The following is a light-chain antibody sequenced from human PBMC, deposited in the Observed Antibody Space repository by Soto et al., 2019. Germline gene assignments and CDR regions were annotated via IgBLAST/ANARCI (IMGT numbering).Light chain of an antibody. CDR3: QQSNRTPQT. CDR1: QSIKNY. J-gene: IGKJ1*01. CDR2: AAS. Sequence: DIQMTQSPSSLSASVGDRVTITCRASQSIKNYLNWYQQKPGKAPKLLIYAASSLQSGVPSRFSGSGSGRDFTLTISRLQPEDFATYYCQQSNRTPQTFGQGTKVDIK. V-gene: IGKV1-39*01.